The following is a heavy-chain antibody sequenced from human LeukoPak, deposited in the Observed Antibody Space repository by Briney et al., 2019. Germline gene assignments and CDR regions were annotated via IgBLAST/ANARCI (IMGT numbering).Heavy chain of an antibody. CDR3: AKAGTPENYGADYYYYMDV. J-gene: IGHJ6*03. Sequence: GGSLRLSCAASGFTFSSYAMSWVRQAPGKGLEWVSAISGSGGSTYYADSVKGRFTISRDNSKNTLYLQMNSLRAEDTAVYYCAKAGTPENYGADYYYYMDVWGKGTTVTVSS. CDR2: ISGSGGST. V-gene: IGHV3-23*01. D-gene: IGHD1-7*01. CDR1: GFTFSSYA.